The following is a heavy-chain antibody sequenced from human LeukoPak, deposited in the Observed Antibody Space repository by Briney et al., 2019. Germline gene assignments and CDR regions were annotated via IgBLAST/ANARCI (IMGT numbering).Heavy chain of an antibody. Sequence: GGSLRLSCAVSGFTFSSYAMSWVRQAPGKGLEWVSAISGSGGSKYYSNPVKGRSTISRDNSKNTLYLQMNSLRAEDTAVYYCAKDLGALIDIVVVVAATCDYWGQGTLVTVSS. J-gene: IGHJ4*02. CDR2: ISGSGGSK. CDR1: GFTFSSYA. D-gene: IGHD2-15*01. V-gene: IGHV3-23*01. CDR3: AKDLGALIDIVVVVAATCDY.